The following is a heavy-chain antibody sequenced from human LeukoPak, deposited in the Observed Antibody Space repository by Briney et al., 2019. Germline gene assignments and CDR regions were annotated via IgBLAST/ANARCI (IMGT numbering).Heavy chain of an antibody. CDR1: GFTFSSYG. V-gene: IGHV3-30*18. D-gene: IGHD1/OR15-1a*01. CDR2: ISYDGSNK. Sequence: GGSLRLSCAASGFTFSSYGMPWVRQAPGKGLEWVAVISYDGSNKYYADSVKGRFTISRDNSKNTLYLQMNSLRAEDTAVYYCAKDRGYAGTDAFDIWGQGTMVTVSS. J-gene: IGHJ3*02. CDR3: AKDRGYAGTDAFDI.